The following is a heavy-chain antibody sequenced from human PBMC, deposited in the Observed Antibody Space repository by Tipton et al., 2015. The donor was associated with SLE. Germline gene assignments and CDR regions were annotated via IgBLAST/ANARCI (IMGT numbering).Heavy chain of an antibody. Sequence: SLRLSCAASGFTFSSYAMSWVRQAPGKGLEWVSSISGSGGSTYYADSVKGRFAISRDNSKNTLYLQMNSLRAEDTAVYYCAKIPGPNWNDGPFDIWGQGKMVTVSS. CDR1: GFTFSSYA. CDR2: ISGSGGST. J-gene: IGHJ3*02. D-gene: IGHD1-1*01. V-gene: IGHV3-23*01. CDR3: AKIPGPNWNDGPFDI.